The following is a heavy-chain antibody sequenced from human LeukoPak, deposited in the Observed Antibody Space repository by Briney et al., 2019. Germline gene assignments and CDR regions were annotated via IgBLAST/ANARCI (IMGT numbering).Heavy chain of an antibody. CDR2: IIPIFGTA. V-gene: IGHV1-69*06. Sequence: GASVKVSCKASGGTFSSYAISWVRQAPGQGLEWMGGIIPIFGTANYAQKFQGRVTITADKSTSTAYMELSSLRSEDTAVYYCARDRGNYYGSGHLDYWGQGTLVTVSS. CDR1: GGTFSSYA. D-gene: IGHD3-10*01. J-gene: IGHJ4*02. CDR3: ARDRGNYYGSGHLDY.